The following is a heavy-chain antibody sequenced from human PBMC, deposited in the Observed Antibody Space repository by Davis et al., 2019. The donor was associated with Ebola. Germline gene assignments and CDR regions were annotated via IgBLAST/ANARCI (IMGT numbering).Heavy chain of an antibody. Sequence: GGSLRLSCTASGFTFGDYAMSWFRRAPGKGLEWVGFIRSKAYGGTTEYAASVKGRFTISRDDSKSIAYLQMNSLKTEDTAVYYCTRAGSLVIVVAASPFDYWGQGTLVTVSS. V-gene: IGHV3-49*03. J-gene: IGHJ4*02. CDR2: IRSKAYGGTT. D-gene: IGHD2-21*01. CDR1: GFTFGDYA. CDR3: TRAGSLVIVVAASPFDY.